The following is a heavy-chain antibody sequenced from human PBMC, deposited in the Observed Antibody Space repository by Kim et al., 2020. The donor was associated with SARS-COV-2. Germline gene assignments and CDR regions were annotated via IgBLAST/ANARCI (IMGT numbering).Heavy chain of an antibody. D-gene: IGHD3-16*01. Sequence: ASVKVSCKASDYIFNNFGFSWVRQAPGQGLEWMGLISPYNDKINYVQKFQGRITLTTDTSTNTVYMELKSLRPDDTAVYFCARDMGGASDPSYYFYYYMDVWGTGTTVTVSS. CDR1: DYIFNNFG. CDR2: ISPYNDKI. J-gene: IGHJ6*03. V-gene: IGHV1-18*01. CDR3: ARDMGGASDPSYYFYYYMDV.